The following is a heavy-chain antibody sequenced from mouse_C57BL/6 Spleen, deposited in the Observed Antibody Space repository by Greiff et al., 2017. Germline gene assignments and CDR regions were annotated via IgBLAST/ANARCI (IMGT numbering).Heavy chain of an antibody. J-gene: IGHJ4*01. Sequence: DVQLVESGGGLVQTKGSLKLSCAASGFSFNTYAMNWVRQAPGKGLEWVARIRSKSNNYATYYADSVKDRFTISRDDSESMLYLQMNNLKTEDTAMYYCVRHEGANWGYYYAMDYWGQGTSVTVSS. D-gene: IGHD4-1*01. CDR2: IRSKSNNYAT. CDR3: VRHEGANWGYYYAMDY. CDR1: GFSFNTYA. V-gene: IGHV10-1*01.